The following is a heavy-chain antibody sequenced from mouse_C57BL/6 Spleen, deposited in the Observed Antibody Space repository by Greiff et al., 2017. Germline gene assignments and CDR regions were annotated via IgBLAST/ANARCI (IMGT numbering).Heavy chain of an antibody. CDR3: ARHEELDYGSSYAFDY. V-gene: IGHV1-62-2*01. CDR1: GYTFTEYT. Sequence: QVQLQQSGAELVKPGASVKLSCKASGYTFTEYTIHWVQQRSGQGLEWIGWFYPGSGSIKYNEKVKDKATLTADNSSSTVYMELSRLTSEDSAVYFCARHEELDYGSSYAFDYWGQGTLVTVSA. CDR2: FYPGSGSI. D-gene: IGHD1-1*01. J-gene: IGHJ3*01.